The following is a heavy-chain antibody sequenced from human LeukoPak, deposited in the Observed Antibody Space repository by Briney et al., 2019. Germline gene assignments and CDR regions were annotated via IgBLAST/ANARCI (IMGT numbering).Heavy chain of an antibody. V-gene: IGHV3-30*02. CDR2: IRYDGSNK. D-gene: IGHD3-3*01. Sequence: GGSLRLSCAASGFTFSSYGMHWVRQAPGKGLEWVAFIRYDGSNKYYADSVKGRFTVSRDNAQNSLYLQMNSLRAEDTAVYYCARETYYDFWSGYAHGYYYYYMDVWGKGTTVTVSS. J-gene: IGHJ6*03. CDR3: ARETYYDFWSGYAHGYYYYYMDV. CDR1: GFTFSSYG.